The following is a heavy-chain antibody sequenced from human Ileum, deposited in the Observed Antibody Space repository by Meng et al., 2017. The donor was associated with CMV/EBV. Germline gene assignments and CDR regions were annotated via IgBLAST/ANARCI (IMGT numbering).Heavy chain of an antibody. J-gene: IGHJ4*02. CDR1: GNNLTGYY. CDR2: INLNSGVI. CDR3: ARENWVYDY. D-gene: IGHD7-27*01. V-gene: IGHV1-2*02. Sequence: LLCQSGTELKRPGASGKVSGKASGNNLTGYYIHLVRQAPGQGVEWVGCINLNSGVIDFAQKFQGRITLTRDTSITTAYMELTRLIYDDTAVYYCARENWVYDYWGQGTLVTVSS.